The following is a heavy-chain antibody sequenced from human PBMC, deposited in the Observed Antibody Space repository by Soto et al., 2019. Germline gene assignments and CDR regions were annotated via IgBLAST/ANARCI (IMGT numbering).Heavy chain of an antibody. CDR3: ASVMVTMVRGIINYYYYYMDV. CDR2: MYDSGTT. Sequence: QVQLQESGPGLVKPSETLSLICTVSGGSISSHYWSWIRQPPGQGLEWIGYMYDSGTTNYNPSLMSRVTISVDTSKNQFSLKLSSVTAADTAVYYCASVMVTMVRGIINYYYYYMDVWGKGTTGTVSS. J-gene: IGHJ6*03. V-gene: IGHV4-59*11. D-gene: IGHD3-10*01. CDR1: GGSISSHY.